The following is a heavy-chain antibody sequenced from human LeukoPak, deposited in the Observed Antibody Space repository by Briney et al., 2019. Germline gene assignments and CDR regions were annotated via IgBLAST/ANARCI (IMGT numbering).Heavy chain of an antibody. V-gene: IGHV4-59*08. CDR2: VFYSGDT. D-gene: IGHD3-10*01. CDR1: AGSISSSY. CDR3: ARHIYGAYYYMDV. Sequence: SETLSLTCTVSAGSISSSYWSWIRQPPGKGLEWIGYVFYSGDTNYNPSLKSRVTISIDTSKNQFSLNLSSVTAADTAVYYCARHIYGAYYYMDVWGKGTTVTVSS. J-gene: IGHJ6*03.